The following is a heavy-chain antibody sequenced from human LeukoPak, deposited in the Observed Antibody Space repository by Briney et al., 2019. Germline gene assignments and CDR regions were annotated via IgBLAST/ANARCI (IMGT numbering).Heavy chain of an antibody. Sequence: GRSLRLSCAASGFTFSSYAMHWVRQAPGKGLEWVAVISYDGSNKYYADSVKGRFTISRDNSKNTLYLQMNSLRAEDTAVYYCARDEVDAFDIWGQGTMVTVSS. CDR3: ARDEVDAFDI. CDR2: ISYDGSNK. V-gene: IGHV3-30-3*01. J-gene: IGHJ3*02. CDR1: GFTFSSYA.